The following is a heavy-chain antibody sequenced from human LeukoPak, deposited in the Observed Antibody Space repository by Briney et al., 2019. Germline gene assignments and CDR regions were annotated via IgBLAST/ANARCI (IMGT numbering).Heavy chain of an antibody. CDR2: ISSSSSYI. CDR3: ARARKVVVVAGWGAPDY. V-gene: IGHV3-21*01. CDR1: GFTFSSYS. D-gene: IGHD2-15*01. Sequence: PGVSLRLSCAASGFTFSSYSMNWVRQAQGKGLEWVSSISSSSSYIYYADSVKGRFTISRDNAKNSLYLQMNSLRAEDTAVYYCARARKVVVVAGWGAPDYWGQGTLVTVSS. J-gene: IGHJ4*02.